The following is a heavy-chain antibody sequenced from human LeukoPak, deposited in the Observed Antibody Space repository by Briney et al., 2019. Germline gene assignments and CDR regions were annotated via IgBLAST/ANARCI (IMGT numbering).Heavy chain of an antibody. CDR3: ARHLYGPYPENY. D-gene: IGHD4-17*01. V-gene: IGHV3-66*04. J-gene: IGHJ4*02. CDR2: IYSGCSA. CDR1: GFTVSSSY. Sequence: GGSLRLSCAASGFTVSSSYMSWGRQAPGKGLEGGSIIYSGCSAYYADPVKGRFTISRANSKNTLYLQMNSLRAEDTAVYYCARHLYGPYPENYWGQGTLVTVSS.